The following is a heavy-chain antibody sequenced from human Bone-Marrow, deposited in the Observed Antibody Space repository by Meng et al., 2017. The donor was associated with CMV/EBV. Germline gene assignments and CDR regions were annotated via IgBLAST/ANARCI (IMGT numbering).Heavy chain of an antibody. CDR3: AREVPVYYYYYGMDV. J-gene: IGHJ6*02. V-gene: IGHV3-11*04. CDR1: GFTFSDYY. Sequence: GESLKISCAASGFTFSDYYIGWIRQAPGKGLEWVSYISSSGSTIHYADSVKGRFTISRDNANNSLSVQMNSLRAEDTAVYYCAREVPVYYYYYGMDVWGQGTTVTVYS. CDR2: ISSSGSTI.